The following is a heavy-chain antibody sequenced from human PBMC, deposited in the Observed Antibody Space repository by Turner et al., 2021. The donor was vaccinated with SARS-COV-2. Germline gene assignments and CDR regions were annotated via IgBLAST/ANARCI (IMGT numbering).Heavy chain of an antibody. CDR2: IYCRGST. CDR3: ARLRPTQNFDY. D-gene: IGHD1-1*01. Sequence: QLPLQESGPGLVKPSETLSLTCTVSGGPISSSSYYWGWIRHPPGKGLEWIGSIYCRGSTYYNPALKSRVTISVDTSKNQFSLKLSSVTAADTAVYYCARLRPTQNFDYWGQGTLVTVSS. J-gene: IGHJ4*02. V-gene: IGHV4-39*01. CDR1: GGPISSSSYY.